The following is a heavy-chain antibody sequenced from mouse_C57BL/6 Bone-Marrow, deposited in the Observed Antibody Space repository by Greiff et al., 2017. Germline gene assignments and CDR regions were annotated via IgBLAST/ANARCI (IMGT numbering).Heavy chain of an antibody. Sequence: QVHVKQSGAELARPGASVKLSCKASGYTFTSYGISWVKQRTGQGLEWIGEIYPRSGNTYYNEKFKGKATLTADKSSSTAYMELRSLTSEDSAVYFCARSCYYGSREAWFAYWGQGTLVTVSA. D-gene: IGHD1-1*01. J-gene: IGHJ3*01. CDR3: ARSCYYGSREAWFAY. V-gene: IGHV1-81*01. CDR1: GYTFTSYG. CDR2: IYPRSGNT.